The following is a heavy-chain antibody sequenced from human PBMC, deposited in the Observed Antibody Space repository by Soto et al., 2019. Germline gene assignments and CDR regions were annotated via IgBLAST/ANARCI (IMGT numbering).Heavy chain of an antibody. D-gene: IGHD2-15*01. CDR3: ARANIVVVGPHYYYYMDV. CDR1: SGSISSSNW. CDR2: IYHSGRT. V-gene: IGHV4-4*02. Sequence: QVQLQESGPGLVKPSGTLSLTCAVSSGSISSSNWWSWVRQPPGKGLEWIGEIYHSGRTNYNPSLKSRVTISVDKSKNQFSLKLSSVTAADTAVYYCARANIVVVGPHYYYYMDVWGKGTTVTVSS. J-gene: IGHJ6*03.